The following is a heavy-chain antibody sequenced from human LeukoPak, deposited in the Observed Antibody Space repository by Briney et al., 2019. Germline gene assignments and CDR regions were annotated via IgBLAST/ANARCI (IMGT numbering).Heavy chain of an antibody. Sequence: GGSLRLSCAASGFTFSSYWMSWVRQAPGKGLEWVANIKQDGSEKYYVDSVKGRFTISRDNAKNSLYLQMNSLRAEDTAVYYCARGYYGSGSYYDPWGQGTLVTVSS. CDR2: IKQDGSEK. V-gene: IGHV3-7*01. J-gene: IGHJ5*02. CDR3: ARGYYGSGSYYDP. CDR1: GFTFSSYW. D-gene: IGHD3-10*01.